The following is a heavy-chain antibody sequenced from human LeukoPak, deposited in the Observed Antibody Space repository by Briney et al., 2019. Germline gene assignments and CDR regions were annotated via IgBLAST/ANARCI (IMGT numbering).Heavy chain of an antibody. CDR3: ARALESSGWYPPFDY. Sequence: GGSLRLSCAASGFTVSGNYLDWVRQAPGQGLEWVSVIYSGGSTYYADSVKGRFTISRDNSKNTVYLQMNSLRAEDTAVYYCARALESSGWYPPFDYWGQGTLVTVSS. V-gene: IGHV3-66*01. CDR2: IYSGGST. J-gene: IGHJ4*02. D-gene: IGHD6-19*01. CDR1: GFTVSGNY.